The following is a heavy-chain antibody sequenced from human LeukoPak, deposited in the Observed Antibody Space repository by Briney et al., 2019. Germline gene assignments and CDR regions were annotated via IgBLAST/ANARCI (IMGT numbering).Heavy chain of an antibody. CDR1: GYTFTSYD. CDR3: ARGSREKRNYYYYYYMDV. Sequence: ASVKVSCKASGYTFTSYDINWVRQATGQGLEWMGWMNPNSGNTGYAQKFQGRVTMTRNTFISTAYMELSSLRSEDTAVYYCARGSREKRNYYYYYYMDVWGKGTTVTISS. J-gene: IGHJ6*03. V-gene: IGHV1-8*01. CDR2: MNPNSGNT.